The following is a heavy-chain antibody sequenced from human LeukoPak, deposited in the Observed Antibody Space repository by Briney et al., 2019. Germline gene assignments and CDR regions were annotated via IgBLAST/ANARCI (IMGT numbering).Heavy chain of an antibody. D-gene: IGHD2-8*02. Sequence: SETLSLTCSVSGASIRSYYWSWIRQPPGKGLEWIGYIYTSGSTNHSPSLKGRVSLSMDTSKNHFSLTLSSVTAADTAVYYCARQPLLGSYWFFGLWGRGTLVTVSS. CDR3: ARQPLLGSYWFFGL. CDR1: GASIRSYY. CDR2: IYTSGST. J-gene: IGHJ2*01. V-gene: IGHV4-4*09.